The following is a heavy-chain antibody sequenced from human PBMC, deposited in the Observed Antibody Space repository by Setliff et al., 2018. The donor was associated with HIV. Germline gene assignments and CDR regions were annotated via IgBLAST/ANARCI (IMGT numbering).Heavy chain of an antibody. V-gene: IGHV3-7*03. D-gene: IGHD1-26*01. J-gene: IGHJ4*02. CDR2: IKEDGSET. Sequence: GGSLRLSCAASGFTFSSYWMSWVRQAPGKGLEWVANIKEDGSETYHGEYVKGRFTISRDNAKSTLYLQMNSLRVEDTAVYYCARDWGIVGINTPWAFGDSWGQGILVTVSS. CDR3: ARDWGIVGINTPWAFGDS. CDR1: GFTFSSYW.